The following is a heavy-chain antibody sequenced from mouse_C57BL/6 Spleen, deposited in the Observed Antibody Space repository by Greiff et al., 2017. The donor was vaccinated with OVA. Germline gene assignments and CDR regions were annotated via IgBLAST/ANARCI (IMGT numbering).Heavy chain of an antibody. J-gene: IGHJ2*01. CDR3: ARALRDY. V-gene: IGHV1-50*01. Sequence: VQLQQPGAELVKPGASVKLSCKASGYTFTSYWMQWVKQRPGQGLEWIGEIDPSDSYTHYNQKFKGKATLTVDTSSSTAYMQLSSLTSEDSAVYYCARALRDYWGQGTTLTVSS. D-gene: IGHD3-2*02. CDR2: IDPSDSYT. CDR1: GYTFTSYW.